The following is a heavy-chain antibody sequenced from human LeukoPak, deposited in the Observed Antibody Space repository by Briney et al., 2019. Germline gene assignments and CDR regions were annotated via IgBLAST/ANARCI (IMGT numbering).Heavy chain of an antibody. D-gene: IGHD3-10*01. V-gene: IGHV3-48*01. Sequence: PGGSLRLSCAASEFTFSSYSMNWVRQAPGKGLEWISYISRSSSTIYYAASVKGRFTISRDNAKNSLYLQMNSLRAEDTAVYYCARENEQGVFSPYYFHYWGQGTLVTVSS. CDR1: EFTFSSYS. CDR2: ISRSSSTI. CDR3: ARENEQGVFSPYYFHY. J-gene: IGHJ4*02.